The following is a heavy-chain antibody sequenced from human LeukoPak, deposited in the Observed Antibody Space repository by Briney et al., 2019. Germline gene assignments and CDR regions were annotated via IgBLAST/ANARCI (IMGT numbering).Heavy chain of an antibody. CDR1: GGSISNSNYY. V-gene: IGHV4-39*01. D-gene: IGHD1-26*01. Sequence: PSETLSLTCTVSGGSISNSNYYWGWIRQPPGKGLEWIGSIYYSGSTYYNPSLKSRATISVDTSKNQFSLKLSSVTAADTAVYFCARLEIVGATTGNLDYWGQGTLVTVSS. J-gene: IGHJ4*02. CDR2: IYYSGST. CDR3: ARLEIVGATTGNLDY.